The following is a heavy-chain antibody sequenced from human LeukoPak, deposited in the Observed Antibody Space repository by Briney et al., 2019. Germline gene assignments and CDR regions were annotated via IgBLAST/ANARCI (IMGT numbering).Heavy chain of an antibody. CDR2: ISGSGGST. CDR1: GFTFSSYA. CDR3: ARENYSDSSGYSEY. D-gene: IGHD3-22*01. J-gene: IGHJ4*02. Sequence: PGGSLRFYCAASGFTFSSYAMSWVRQAPGKGLEWVSGISGSGGSTYYADSVKGRFTISRDNSKNTLYLQMNSLRAEDTAVYYCARENYSDSSGYSEYWGQGTLVTVSS. V-gene: IGHV3-23*01.